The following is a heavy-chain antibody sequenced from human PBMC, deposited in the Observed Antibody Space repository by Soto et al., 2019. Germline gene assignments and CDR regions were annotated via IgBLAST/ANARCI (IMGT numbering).Heavy chain of an antibody. J-gene: IGHJ6*02. V-gene: IGHV2-5*02. Sequence: QITLKESGPSLVKPTQTLTLTCTFSGFSLSTGGVGVGWIRQPPGQALEWLAPIYWDDDKRYSPALRSRLTVPKDTSKNQVVRTMTNMDPVDTATYYCAHSRCGGDCLQSYSSHYYYGMDVWGQGTTVTVSS. CDR2: IYWDDDK. CDR3: AHSRCGGDCLQSYSSHYYYGMDV. CDR1: GFSLSTGGVG. D-gene: IGHD2-21*02.